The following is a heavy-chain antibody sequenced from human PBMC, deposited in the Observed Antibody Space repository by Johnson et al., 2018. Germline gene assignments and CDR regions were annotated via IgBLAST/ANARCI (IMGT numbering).Heavy chain of an antibody. CDR3: TTELFSPYSGGYSGAFDY. V-gene: IGHV3-15*01. J-gene: IGHJ4*02. CDR2: IKSKTDGGTT. CDR1: GFTFSNAW. D-gene: IGHD1-26*01. Sequence: VQLVESGGGLVKPGGSLRLSCAASGFTFSNAWMSWVRQAPGKGLEWVGRIKSKTDGGTTDYAAPVKGRFTISRDDSKNTLYLQMNRLKTEDTAVYYCTTELFSPYSGGYSGAFDYWGQGTLVTVSS.